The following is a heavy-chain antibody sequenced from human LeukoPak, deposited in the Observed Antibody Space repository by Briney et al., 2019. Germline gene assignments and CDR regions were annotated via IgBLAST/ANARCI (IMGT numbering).Heavy chain of an antibody. Sequence: HGESLQISCKVSGYSFPTYWINWVRRIPGPGLEWMGKIDPADSHTDYNPSFQVHVTMSVDKSICTGYLQWSGLRASVTAIYYCARTGYTSGWPYGMDVWGKGTTVTVSS. V-gene: IGHV5-10-1*01. J-gene: IGHJ6*04. CDR1: GYSFPTYW. CDR2: IDPADSHT. CDR3: ARTGYTSGWPYGMDV. D-gene: IGHD6-19*01.